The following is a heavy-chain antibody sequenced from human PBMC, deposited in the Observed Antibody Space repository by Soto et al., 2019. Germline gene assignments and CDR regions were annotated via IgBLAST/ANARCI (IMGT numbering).Heavy chain of an antibody. CDR2: INKNGFTI. CDR3: PRGAVTGTSIFDY. D-gene: IGHD6-19*01. J-gene: IGHJ4*02. Sequence: GGSLRLSCAVSGFTLTTYSMNWVRQAPGKGLEWISFINKNGFTIYYADSVKGRFTISRDYAKNSLYLQMDSLRHEDTADYYCPRGAVTGTSIFDYWGQGTLVTVSS. CDR1: GFTLTTYS. V-gene: IGHV3-48*02.